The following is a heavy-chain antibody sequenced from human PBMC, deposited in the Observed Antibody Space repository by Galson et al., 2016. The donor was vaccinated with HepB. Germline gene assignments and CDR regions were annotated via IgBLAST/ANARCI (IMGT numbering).Heavy chain of an antibody. CDR3: ARDGLWAQDY. CDR1: GFTFNNYA. D-gene: IGHD5-18*01. CDR2: VGGSGGST. V-gene: IGHV3-23*01. Sequence: SLRLSCAASGFTFNNYAMSWVRQAPGKGLEWVSGVGGSGGSTWYADSVKGRLAISRDNSKNTMYLQMKSLRAEDTAVYYRARDGLWAQDYWGQGTLVTVSS. J-gene: IGHJ4*02.